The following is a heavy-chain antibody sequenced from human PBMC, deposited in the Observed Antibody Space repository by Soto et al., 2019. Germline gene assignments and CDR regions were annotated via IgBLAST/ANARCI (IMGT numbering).Heavy chain of an antibody. Sequence: QVQLVQSGAEVKKPGSSGKVSCKASGGNFSRYAISWLRQAPGQGLEWMGGIIPVFRTTNYEQKLQGRVTITADGSTSTAYMELSSLTSADTAVYYCAKSSPSRLVQTPTGTQYYSHMDVWGQGTTVTVSS. CDR3: AKSSPSRLVQTPTGTQYYSHMDV. CDR1: GGNFSRYA. J-gene: IGHJ6*02. D-gene: IGHD1-1*01. V-gene: IGHV1-69*01. CDR2: IIPVFRTT.